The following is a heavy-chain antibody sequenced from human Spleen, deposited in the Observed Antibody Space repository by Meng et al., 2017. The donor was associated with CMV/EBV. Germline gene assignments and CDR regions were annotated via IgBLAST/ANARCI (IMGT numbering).Heavy chain of an antibody. J-gene: IGHJ6*02. Sequence: LSGYRWGWIRQPPGKGLGWIGEINHSGSTNYGPSLKSRVTISVDTSKNEFSLGLRSVTAADTAVYYCARGGYDFWSGYWTLNYGMDVWGQGTMVTVSS. CDR2: INHSGST. CDR3: ARGGYDFWSGYWTLNYGMDV. V-gene: IGHV4-34*01. CDR1: LSGYR. D-gene: IGHD3-3*01.